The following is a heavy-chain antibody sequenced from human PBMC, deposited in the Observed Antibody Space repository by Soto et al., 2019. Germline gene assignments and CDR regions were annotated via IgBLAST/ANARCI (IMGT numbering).Heavy chain of an antibody. Sequence: EVHLVESGGGLAQPEGSLRLSCEASGFTFEKYWMTWFRQGPGKGLEWVASISQDSIETYYVDSVEGRFTISRDNAKNAVSLQMSSLRADDPAVYYCASVGGPLGRLSLGAMDYWGQGAQVTVSS. D-gene: IGHD3-16*01. CDR2: ISQDSIET. CDR1: GFTFEKYW. CDR3: ASVGGPLGRLSLGAMDY. J-gene: IGHJ4*02. V-gene: IGHV3-7*05.